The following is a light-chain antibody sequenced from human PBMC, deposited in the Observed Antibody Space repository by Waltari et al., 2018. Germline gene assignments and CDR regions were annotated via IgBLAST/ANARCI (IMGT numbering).Light chain of an antibody. CDR2: DVS. CDR1: SSDVGGYHY. CDR3: SSYTSSSTYV. J-gene: IGLJ1*01. V-gene: IGLV2-14*03. Sequence: QSALTQPASVSGSPGQSITISCIGTSSDVGGYHYVSWYQQHPRTAPKLMIYDVSNRPSGVSNRFSGSKSGNTASLTISGLQAEDEADYYCSSYTSSSTYVFGTGTKVTVL.